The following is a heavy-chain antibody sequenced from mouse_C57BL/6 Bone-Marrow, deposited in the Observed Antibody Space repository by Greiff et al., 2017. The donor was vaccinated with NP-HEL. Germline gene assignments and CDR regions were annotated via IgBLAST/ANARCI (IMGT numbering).Heavy chain of an antibody. CDR1: GFSFNTYA. CDR2: IRSKSNNYAT. CDR3: VRHARQLRDYYAMDY. D-gene: IGHD3-2*02. J-gene: IGHJ4*01. Sequence: EVMLVESGGGLVQPKGSLKLSCAASGFSFNTYAMNWVRQAPGKGLEWVARIRSKSNNYATYYADSVKDRFTISRDDSESMLYLQMNNLKTEDTAMYYCVRHARQLRDYYAMDYWGQGTSVTVSS. V-gene: IGHV10-1*01.